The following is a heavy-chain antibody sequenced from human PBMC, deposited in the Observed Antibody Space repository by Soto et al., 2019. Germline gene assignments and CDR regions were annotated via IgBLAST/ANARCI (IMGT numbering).Heavy chain of an antibody. J-gene: IGHJ1*01. CDR1: GFTFSSYS. Sequence: GGSLRLSCAASGFTFSSYSMNWVRQAPGKGLEWVSSISSSSSYIYYADSVKGRFTISRDNAKNSLYLQMNSLRAEDTAVYYCARAKMATIWFQHWGQGTLVTVSS. CDR3: ARAKMATIWFQH. V-gene: IGHV3-21*01. CDR2: ISSSSSYI. D-gene: IGHD5-12*01.